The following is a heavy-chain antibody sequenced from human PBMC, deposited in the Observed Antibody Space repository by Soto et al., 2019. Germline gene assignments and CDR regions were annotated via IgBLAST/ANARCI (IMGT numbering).Heavy chain of an antibody. CDR2: ISKSGSII. Sequence: GGSLRLSCAASGITFSDYYMSWLRQPPGKGLEWVSYISKSGSIIHFADSVKGRFAISRDNAKNTLYLQMSSLRAEDTALYYCARDLSPYSDYYDESTSETWFDPWGQGTLVTVSS. V-gene: IGHV3-11*01. CDR1: GITFSDYY. CDR3: ARDLSPYSDYYDESTSETWFDP. D-gene: IGHD3-16*01. J-gene: IGHJ5*02.